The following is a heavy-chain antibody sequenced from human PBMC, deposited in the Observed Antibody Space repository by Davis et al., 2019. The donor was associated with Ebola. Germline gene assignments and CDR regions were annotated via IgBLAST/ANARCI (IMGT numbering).Heavy chain of an antibody. V-gene: IGHV1-18*04. CDR1: GYTFTNYG. CDR2: INPHNGNT. J-gene: IGHJ4*02. CDR3: ARGPFRGGSYWGGFDY. Sequence: AASVKVSCKASGYTFTNYGITWVRQAPGQGLEWMGWINPHNGNTNYAQNVQGRVIMTSDTATTTAYMEVGSLRSDDTAVYYCARGPFRGGSYWGGFDYWGQGTLVTVSS. D-gene: IGHD1-26*01.